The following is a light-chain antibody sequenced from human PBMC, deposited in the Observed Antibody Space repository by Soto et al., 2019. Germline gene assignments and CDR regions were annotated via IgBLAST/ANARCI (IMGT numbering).Light chain of an antibody. CDR3: QHYNSYSEA. CDR1: QTISSW. V-gene: IGKV1-5*03. CDR2: KAS. J-gene: IGKJ1*01. Sequence: DIQMTQSPSTLSGSVVDIVTITCLASQTISSWLAWYQQKPGKAPKLLIYKASTLKSGVPSRFSGSGSGTEFTLTISSLQPDDFATYYCQHYNSYSEACGQGTKGDIK.